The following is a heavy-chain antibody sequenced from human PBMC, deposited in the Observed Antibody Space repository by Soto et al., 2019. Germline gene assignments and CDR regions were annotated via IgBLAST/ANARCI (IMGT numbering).Heavy chain of an antibody. CDR1: GYAVNTGTW. V-gene: IGHV4-28*01. Sequence: QVQLQESGPGLVKPSDTLSLTCGVSGYAVNTGTWWGWVRQPPGKGLEWHGYVYHSGSSYYNASLKGRLTMSVDTSKNQFSLKLTSVRAGDPALYFSARLGPMAFDIWGQGTMVTVSP. CDR2: VYHSGSS. CDR3: ARLGPMAFDI. J-gene: IGHJ3*02. D-gene: IGHD1-26*01.